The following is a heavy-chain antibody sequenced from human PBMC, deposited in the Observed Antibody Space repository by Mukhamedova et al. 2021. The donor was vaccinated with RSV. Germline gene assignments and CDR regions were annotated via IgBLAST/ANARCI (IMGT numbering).Heavy chain of an antibody. Sequence: AEYMGGRFTMSRDNAKNTLYLQMNSLRAEDTAVYYCARGGSTYFDSWGQGAVVTVSS. D-gene: IGHD2-15*01. J-gene: IGHJ4*02. V-gene: IGHV3-74*01. CDR3: ARGGSTYFDS.